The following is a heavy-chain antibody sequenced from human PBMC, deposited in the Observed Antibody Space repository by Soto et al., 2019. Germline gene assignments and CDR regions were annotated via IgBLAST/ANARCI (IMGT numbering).Heavy chain of an antibody. CDR3: ARRYGGSFDY. D-gene: IGHD1-26*01. V-gene: IGHV4-31*03. CDR1: GGSISSGGYY. CDR2: IYYSAST. Sequence: QVQLQESGPGLVKPSQTLSLTCTVSGGSISSGGYYWSWIRQHPGKGLEWIGYIYYSASTYYNPSLERRVTISVDTSQNQFALKLSSVTAADTAVPYCARRYGGSFDYWGQGTLVTVSS. J-gene: IGHJ4*02.